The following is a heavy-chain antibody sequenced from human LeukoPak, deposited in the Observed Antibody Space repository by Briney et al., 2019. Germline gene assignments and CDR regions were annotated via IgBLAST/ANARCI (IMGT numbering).Heavy chain of an antibody. Sequence: GGSLRLSCAASGFTFSSYAMHWVRQAPGKGLEWVAVISYDGSNKYYADSVKGRFTISRDNSKNTPYLQMNSLRAEDTAVYYCARDSVALHIVVVTAILSYWGQGTLVTVSS. J-gene: IGHJ4*02. CDR2: ISYDGSNK. V-gene: IGHV3-30*04. CDR1: GFTFSSYA. CDR3: ARDSVALHIVVVTAILSY. D-gene: IGHD2-21*02.